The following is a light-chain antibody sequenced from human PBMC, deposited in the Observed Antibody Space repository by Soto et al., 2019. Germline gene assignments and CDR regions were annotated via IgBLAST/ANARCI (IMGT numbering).Light chain of an antibody. V-gene: IGKV1-5*01. Sequence: DYQVTQSPSTLSASVGDRVTITFRASQNIYTWLAWYQQKPGIAPKLLIYDASSLESGVASRFSGSGSGTEFTLTISSLQPDDYASYCCQQYNSYRTFGQGTKVDIK. CDR1: QNIYTW. CDR2: DAS. CDR3: QQYNSYRT. J-gene: IGKJ1*01.